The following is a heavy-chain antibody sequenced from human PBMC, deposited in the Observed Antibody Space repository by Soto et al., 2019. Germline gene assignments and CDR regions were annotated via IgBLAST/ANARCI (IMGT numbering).Heavy chain of an antibody. V-gene: IGHV3-9*01. CDR3: AKDHLGGAVAVPFFDQ. Sequence: EVQLVESGGGLVQPGRSLRLSCTASGFDFGEYAMHCVRQAPGKGLKWVSGITWNSGNIGYAESVKGRFTISRDNANNSLFLQMNSLRSEDSAVYYCAKDHLGGAVAVPFFDQRGQGAQVTVSS. CDR1: GFDFGEYA. CDR2: ITWNSGNI. J-gene: IGHJ4*02. D-gene: IGHD6-19*01.